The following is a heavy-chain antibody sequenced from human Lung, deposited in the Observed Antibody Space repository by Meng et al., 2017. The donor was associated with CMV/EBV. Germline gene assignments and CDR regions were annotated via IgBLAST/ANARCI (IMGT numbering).Heavy chain of an antibody. Sequence: SGYTVDSYGRNCVRQTPGRRLEWMRWISPYNGDTHCTQKCQGRVTMTTDTSTNTAYMELGRLRSDDTAMYFCARRKRDGYNYSLDLWGQGTLVTVSS. D-gene: IGHD5-24*01. J-gene: IGHJ5*02. CDR1: GYTVDSYG. CDR2: ISPYNGDT. V-gene: IGHV1-18*01. CDR3: ARRKRDGYNYSLDL.